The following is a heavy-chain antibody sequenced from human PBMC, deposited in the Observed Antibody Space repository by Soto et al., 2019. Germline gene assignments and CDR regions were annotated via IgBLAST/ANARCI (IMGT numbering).Heavy chain of an antibody. D-gene: IGHD5-12*01. CDR3: AAGGDIVAAMAAFDI. CDR2: ISGSGGST. CDR1: GFTFSSYA. Sequence: EVQLLESGGGLVQPGGSLRLSCAASGFTFSSYAMSWVRQAPGKGLEWVSAISGSGGSTYYADSVKGRFTISRDNSKNTLCLQMNSLRAEDTAVFYCAAGGDIVAAMAAFDIWGQGTMVTVSS. J-gene: IGHJ3*02. V-gene: IGHV3-23*01.